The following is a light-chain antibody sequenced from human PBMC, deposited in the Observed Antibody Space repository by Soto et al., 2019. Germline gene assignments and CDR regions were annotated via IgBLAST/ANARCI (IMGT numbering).Light chain of an antibody. CDR3: QQYNVYSWT. CDR1: QDIGND. CDR2: GAS. V-gene: IGKV1-17*01. Sequence: IQMTQSPSSLSVSVTDRVTITCRASQDIGNDLGWYQQRPGEAPELLLYGASTLRSGVPSRFSGSGSGTHFALTISSLQPDDFATYYCQQYNVYSWTFGQGTKVDIK. J-gene: IGKJ1*01.